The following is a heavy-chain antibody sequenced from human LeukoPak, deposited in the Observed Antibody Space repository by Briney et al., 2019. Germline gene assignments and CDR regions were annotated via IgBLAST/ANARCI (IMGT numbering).Heavy chain of an antibody. CDR1: GFTFDNHC. CDR2: INTDGSST. Sequence: GGSLRLSCAASGFTFDNHCKYCVRQAPGKGLVWVSRINTDGSSTTYADSVKGRFTISRDNAYNTLYLQMNSLRADDTAVYFCARALAAAASGPLNTWGQGTMVTVSS. D-gene: IGHD6-25*01. V-gene: IGHV3-74*03. CDR3: ARALAAAASGPLNT. J-gene: IGHJ3*02.